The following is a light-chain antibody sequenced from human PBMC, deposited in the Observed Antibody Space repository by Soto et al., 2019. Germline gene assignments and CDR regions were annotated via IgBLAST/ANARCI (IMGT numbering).Light chain of an antibody. J-gene: IGLJ1*01. V-gene: IGLV2-14*01. CDR1: SSDVVDYNY. CDR3: GSFGGTTTRYV. CDR2: EVR. Sequence: QSALTQPASVSGSPGQSITISCTGTSSDVVDYNYVSWFQQHPGKAPKLIIYEVRYRPSGVSNRFSGSKSGNTAALTTSGRQAEDVADYFCGSFGGTTTRYVFGPGTKVTVL.